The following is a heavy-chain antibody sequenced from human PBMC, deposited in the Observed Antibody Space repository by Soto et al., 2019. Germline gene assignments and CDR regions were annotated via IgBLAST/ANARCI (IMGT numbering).Heavy chain of an antibody. D-gene: IGHD2-15*01. J-gene: IGHJ4*02. CDR2: IYYSGIT. CDR3: ARAAATGHPVVPDY. V-gene: IGHV4-31*11. Sequence: QVHLQESGPGLVKPSQTLSLTCAVSGDSISSGGYYWNWIRQHPGKGLERIGYIYYSGITQYNPSLKSRVTISVDASKHQISLKVSSVTAADTAVYYCARAAATGHPVVPDYWGQGTLVTVSS. CDR1: GDSISSGGYY.